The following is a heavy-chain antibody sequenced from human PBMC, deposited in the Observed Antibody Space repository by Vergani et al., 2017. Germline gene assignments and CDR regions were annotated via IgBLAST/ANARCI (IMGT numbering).Heavy chain of an antibody. CDR1: GYTFTSYG. Sequence: QVQLVQSGAEVKKPGVSVKVSCKASGYTFTSYGISWVRQAPGQGLEWMGWSSAYNGNTNYAQNLQGRVTMTTDTATSKAYMELRSLRSDDTAVYYCARDDGRVFVRPLYYYYGMDVWGQGTTVTVSS. CDR3: ARDDGRVFVRPLYYYYGMDV. J-gene: IGHJ6*02. V-gene: IGHV1-18*04. CDR2: SSAYNGNT. D-gene: IGHD1-26*01.